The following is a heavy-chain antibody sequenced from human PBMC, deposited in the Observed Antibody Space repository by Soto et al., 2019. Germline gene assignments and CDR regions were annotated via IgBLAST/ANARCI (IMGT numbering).Heavy chain of an antibody. CDR1: RFPFNDAW. Sequence: GGSLRLSCAASRFPFNDAWMSWVRQAPGKGLEWVGRIRSKTDGGTTEYAAPVKGRFTISRDDSRYTLYLQMNSLKTDDTALYYCTTLYSGYDYVGYWGQGTLVTVSS. D-gene: IGHD5-12*01. V-gene: IGHV3-15*01. J-gene: IGHJ4*02. CDR3: TTLYSGYDYVGY. CDR2: IRSKTDGGTT.